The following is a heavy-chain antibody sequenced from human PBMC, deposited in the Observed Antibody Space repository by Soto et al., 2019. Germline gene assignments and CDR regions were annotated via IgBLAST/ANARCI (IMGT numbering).Heavy chain of an antibody. CDR1: GGSISSSSYY. D-gene: IGHD3-3*01. Sequence: PSETLSLTCTVSGGSISSSSYYWGWIRQPPGKGLEWIGYIYYSGSTNYNPSLKSRVTISIDTSRNQFSLKLSSVTAADTAVYYCARGTFGVVKDWGQGTLVTVSS. V-gene: IGHV4-61*05. CDR3: ARGTFGVVKD. CDR2: IYYSGST. J-gene: IGHJ4*02.